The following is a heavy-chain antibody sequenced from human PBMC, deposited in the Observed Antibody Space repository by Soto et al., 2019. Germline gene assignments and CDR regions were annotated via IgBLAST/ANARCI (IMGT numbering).Heavy chain of an antibody. D-gene: IGHD1-26*01. CDR2: ISYDGSNE. J-gene: IGHJ4*02. V-gene: IGHV3-30-3*01. Sequence: VQLVESGGGLVQPGGSLRLSCAASGFTFSSYAMHWVRQAPGKGLEWVAVISYDGSNEYYADSVKGRFTISRDNSKNTLYLQMNSLRAEDTAVYYCGRDLILGATFSRYFDYWGQGTLVTVSS. CDR3: GRDLILGATFSRYFDY. CDR1: GFTFSSYA.